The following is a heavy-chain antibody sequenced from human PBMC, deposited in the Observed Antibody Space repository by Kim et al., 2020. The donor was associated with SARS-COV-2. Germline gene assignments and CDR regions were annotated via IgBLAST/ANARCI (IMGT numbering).Heavy chain of an antibody. CDR3: ARQLMGIAAAGHGWFDP. V-gene: IGHV4-39*01. CDR1: GGSISSSSYY. D-gene: IGHD6-13*01. J-gene: IGHJ5*02. CDR2: IYYSGST. Sequence: SETLSLTCTVSGGSISSSSYYWGWIRQPPGKGLEWIGSIYYSGSTYYNPSLKSRVTISVDTSKNQFSLKLSSVTAADTAVYYCARQLMGIAAAGHGWFDPWGQGTLVTVSS.